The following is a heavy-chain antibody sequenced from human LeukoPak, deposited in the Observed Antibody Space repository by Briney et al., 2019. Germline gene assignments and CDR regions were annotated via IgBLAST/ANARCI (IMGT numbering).Heavy chain of an antibody. J-gene: IGHJ3*02. Sequence: GASVKVSCKACGYSFTSYGFNWVRQAPGQGLEWMGWMSAYNGKTNYAHSLQGRVTVTADTSTSTAYMELRSLRSEDTAVYYCARGMGYSYGHPQGAFDIWGQGTMVTVSS. D-gene: IGHD5-18*01. CDR3: ARGMGYSYGHPQGAFDI. CDR1: GYSFTSYG. V-gene: IGHV1-18*01. CDR2: MSAYNGKT.